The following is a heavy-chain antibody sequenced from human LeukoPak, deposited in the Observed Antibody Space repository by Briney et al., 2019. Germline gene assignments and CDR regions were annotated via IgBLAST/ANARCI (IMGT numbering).Heavy chain of an antibody. CDR1: GGSISSGGYY. J-gene: IGHJ4*02. V-gene: IGHV4-31*03. CDR2: IYYSGST. Sequence: SQTLSLTCTVSGGSISSGGYYWSWIRQHPGKGLEWIGYIYYSGSTYYNPSLRSRVTISIDTSKNQFSLKLTSVTAADTAVYYCARGSNWNYGPPFDYWGQGTLVIVPS. D-gene: IGHD1-7*01. CDR3: ARGSNWNYGPPFDY.